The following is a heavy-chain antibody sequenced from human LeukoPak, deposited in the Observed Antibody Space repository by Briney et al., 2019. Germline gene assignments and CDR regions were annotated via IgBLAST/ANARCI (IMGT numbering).Heavy chain of an antibody. V-gene: IGHV4-39*01. CDR2: IYYSGST. D-gene: IGHD5-12*01. Sequence: SETLSLTCTVSGGSISGSSYYWGWIRQPPGKGLEWIGSIYYSGSTYYNPSLKSRVTISVDTSKNQFSLKLSSVTAADTAVYYCARRNEPSGYYYFDYWGQGTLVTVSS. J-gene: IGHJ4*02. CDR1: GGSISGSSYY. CDR3: ARRNEPSGYYYFDY.